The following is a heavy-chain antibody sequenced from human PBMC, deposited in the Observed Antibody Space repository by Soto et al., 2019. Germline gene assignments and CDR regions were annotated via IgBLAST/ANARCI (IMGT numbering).Heavy chain of an antibody. CDR2: ISWNSGSI. Sequence: EVQLVESGGGLVQPGRSLRLSCAASGFTFDDYAMHWVRQAPGKGLEWVSGISWNSGSIGYADSVKGRFTISRDKAKNFFYLQVNSLRAKDTALYYGAKDTALTYYDCWSGPPSALDDWGKGTTVTLS. CDR3: AKDTALTYYDCWSGPPSALDD. J-gene: IGHJ6*03. CDR1: GFTFDDYA. D-gene: IGHD3-3*01. V-gene: IGHV3-9*01.